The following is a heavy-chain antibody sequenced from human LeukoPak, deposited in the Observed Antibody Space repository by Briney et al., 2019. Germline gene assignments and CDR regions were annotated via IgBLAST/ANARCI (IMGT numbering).Heavy chain of an antibody. CDR2: IYYSGST. V-gene: IGHV4-59*12. CDR1: GASIINYY. D-gene: IGHD2-2*01. CDR3: ARDYCSSTSCYEWFDP. Sequence: PSETLSLTCTVAGASIINYYWTWIRQPPGKGLEWIGYIYYSGSTNYNPSLKSRVTISVDKCKNQFSLKLSSVTAADTAVYYCARDYCSSTSCYEWFDPWGQGTLVTVSS. J-gene: IGHJ5*02.